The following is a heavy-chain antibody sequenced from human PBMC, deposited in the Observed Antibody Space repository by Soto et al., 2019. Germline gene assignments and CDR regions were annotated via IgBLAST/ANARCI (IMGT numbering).Heavy chain of an antibody. V-gene: IGHV3-9*01. CDR3: AKGPEPIVVVTYFDY. CDR1: GFTFDDYA. Sequence: HPGGSLRLSCAASGFTFDDYAMHWVRQAPGKGLEWVSGISWNSGSIGYADSVKGRFTISRDNAKNSLYLQMNSLRAEDTALYYCAKGPEPIVVVTYFDYWGQGTLVTVSS. CDR2: ISWNSGSI. J-gene: IGHJ4*02. D-gene: IGHD3-22*01.